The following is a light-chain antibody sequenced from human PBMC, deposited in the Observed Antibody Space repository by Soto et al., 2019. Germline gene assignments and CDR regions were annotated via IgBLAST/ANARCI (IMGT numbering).Light chain of an antibody. CDR2: QAS. J-gene: IGKJ1*01. Sequence: DIPMTQSPSTLSASVGDRVTITCRASQSISNWLVWYQQKPGKAPKLLIYQASSLESEVPSRFSGRGSGTEFTLTINSLQPKDFATYYCQQYNSYSQMFGQGTKVEIK. CDR3: QQYNSYSQM. CDR1: QSISNW. V-gene: IGKV1-5*03.